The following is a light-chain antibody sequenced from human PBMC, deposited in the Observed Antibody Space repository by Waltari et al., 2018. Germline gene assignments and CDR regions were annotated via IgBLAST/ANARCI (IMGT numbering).Light chain of an antibody. CDR2: DIT. CDR3: CSYVGSHTNWV. CDR1: SSDVGDYNF. J-gene: IGLJ3*02. Sequence: QSALTQPRSVSGSPGQSVTISCTGISSDVGDYNFVSWYQHHPGKAPKLIIHDITKRPSGVPARFSGSKSGNTASLTISGLQAEDEADYYCCSYVGSHTNWVFGGGTKLTVL. V-gene: IGLV2-11*01.